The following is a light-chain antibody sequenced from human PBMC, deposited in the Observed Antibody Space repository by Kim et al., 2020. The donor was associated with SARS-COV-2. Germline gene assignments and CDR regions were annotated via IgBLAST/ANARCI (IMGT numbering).Light chain of an antibody. Sequence: LSPGERAALSCRTSQSVSSTYLAWYQQKPGQAPRLLIYGASNRASGIPDRFSGSGSGTDFTLTISRLEPEDFAVYFCQQYGTSPYTFGQGTKLEI. J-gene: IGKJ2*01. CDR1: QSVSSTY. V-gene: IGKV3-20*01. CDR3: QQYGTSPYT. CDR2: GAS.